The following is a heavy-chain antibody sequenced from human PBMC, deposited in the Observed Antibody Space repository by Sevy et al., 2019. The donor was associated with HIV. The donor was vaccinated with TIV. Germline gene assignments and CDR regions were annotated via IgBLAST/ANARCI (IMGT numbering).Heavy chain of an antibody. D-gene: IGHD2-15*01. CDR2: ISWNSGSI. CDR3: ANDVYGGNRGDAFDI. Sequence: GGSLRLSCAASGFTFDDYAMHWVRQAPGKGLEWVSGISWNSGSIGYADPVKGRFTISRDNAKNSLYLQMNSLRAEDTALYYCANDVYGGNRGDAFDIWGQGTMVTVSS. CDR1: GFTFDDYA. V-gene: IGHV3-9*01. J-gene: IGHJ3*02.